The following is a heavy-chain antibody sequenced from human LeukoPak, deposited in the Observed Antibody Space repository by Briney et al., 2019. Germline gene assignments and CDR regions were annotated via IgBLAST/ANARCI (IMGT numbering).Heavy chain of an antibody. Sequence: NSGGSLRLSCAASGFAFSNYNMNWVRQAPGKGLEWVSSISTSGTYIYYADSVKDRFIIYRDNAMNSLYLQMNSLRAEDTASYYCARDPYTAALFRDVPHTKPSGGDAFDMWGQGTMVIVSS. CDR1: GFAFSNYN. D-gene: IGHD3-16*01. CDR2: ISTSGTYI. J-gene: IGHJ3*02. V-gene: IGHV3-21*01. CDR3: ARDPYTAALFRDVPHTKPSGGDAFDM.